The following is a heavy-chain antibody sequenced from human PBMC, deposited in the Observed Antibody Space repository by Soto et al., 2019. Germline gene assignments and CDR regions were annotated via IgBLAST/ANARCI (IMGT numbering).Heavy chain of an antibody. CDR3: AKTRGGGATRDNFDC. CDR2: ISYDGSIK. CDR1: GFTFRDYG. J-gene: IGHJ4*02. V-gene: IGHV3-30*18. Sequence: QVQLVESGGGVVQPGRSLRLSCAASGFTFRDYGMHWVRQAPGKGLEWVAVISYDGSIKYYADSVKGRFTISRDNSQNTLFLQVNSVRAEDTAVYYCAKTRGGGATRDNFDCWGQGTLVTVSS. D-gene: IGHD1-26*01.